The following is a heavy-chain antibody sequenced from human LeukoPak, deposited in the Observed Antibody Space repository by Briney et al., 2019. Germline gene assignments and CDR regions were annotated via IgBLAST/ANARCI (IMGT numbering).Heavy chain of an antibody. CDR2: IRSKANSYAT. CDR1: GFTFSGSA. V-gene: IGHV3-73*01. J-gene: IGHJ4*02. CDR3: TRLPTRYYYGSGSYYTDY. D-gene: IGHD3-10*01. Sequence: PGGSLRLSCAASGFTFSGSAVHWVRQASGKGLEWVGRIRSKANSYATAYAASVKGRFTISRDDSKNTAYLQMNSLKTEDTAVYYCTRLPTRYYYGSGSYYTDYWGQGTLVTVSS.